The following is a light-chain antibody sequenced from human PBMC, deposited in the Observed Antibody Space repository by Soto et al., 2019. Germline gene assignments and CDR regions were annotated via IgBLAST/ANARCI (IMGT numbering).Light chain of an antibody. CDR1: SSDVGNYNY. CDR3: SSYTRSSTTL. Sequence: QSALTQPASVSGSPGQSITISCTGTSSDVGNYNYVSWYQQHPGKAPKLMIYDVSNRPSGVSNRFSGSKSGNTASLTISGLQAEDEADYYCSSYTRSSTTLFGGGTKLTVL. J-gene: IGLJ2*01. CDR2: DVS. V-gene: IGLV2-14*01.